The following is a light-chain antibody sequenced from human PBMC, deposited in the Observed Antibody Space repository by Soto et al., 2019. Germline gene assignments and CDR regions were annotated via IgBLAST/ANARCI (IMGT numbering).Light chain of an antibody. CDR2: KAS. Sequence: DIPMTQSPSTLSAAEGDRVTITCRASQSVSAWLAWYQQKPGKAPKLLIYKASTLETGVPSRFSGSGYGSEFTLTISRLQPDDLGTYYCQQYRSYPWTFGQGTKVEIK. J-gene: IGKJ1*01. CDR3: QQYRSYPWT. V-gene: IGKV1-5*03. CDR1: QSVSAW.